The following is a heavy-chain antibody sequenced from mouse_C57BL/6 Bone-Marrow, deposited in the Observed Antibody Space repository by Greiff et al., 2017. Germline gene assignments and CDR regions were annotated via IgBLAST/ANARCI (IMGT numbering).Heavy chain of an antibody. D-gene: IGHD4-1*01. V-gene: IGHV5-12*01. CDR1: GFTFSDYY. Sequence: EVMLVESGGGLVQPGGSLKLSCAASGFTFSDYYMYWVRQTPEKRLEWVAYISNGGGSTYYPDTVKGRFTISRDNAKNTLYLQMSRLKSEDTAMYYCARRGLTGSFAYWGQGTLVTVSA. CDR2: ISNGGGST. J-gene: IGHJ3*01. CDR3: ARRGLTGSFAY.